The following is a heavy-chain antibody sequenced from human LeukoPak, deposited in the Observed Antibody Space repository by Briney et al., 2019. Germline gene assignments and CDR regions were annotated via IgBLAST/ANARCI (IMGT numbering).Heavy chain of an antibody. J-gene: IGHJ4*02. CDR3: ARGRVGATVGLYYFDY. D-gene: IGHD1-26*01. V-gene: IGHV4-59*01. CDR1: GGSISSYY. CDR2: IYYSGST. Sequence: PPETLSPTCTVSGGSISSYYWSWIRQPPGKGLEWIGYIYYSGSTNYNPSLKSRVTISVDTSKNQFSLKLSSVTAADTAVYYCARGRVGATVGLYYFDYWGQGTLVTVSS.